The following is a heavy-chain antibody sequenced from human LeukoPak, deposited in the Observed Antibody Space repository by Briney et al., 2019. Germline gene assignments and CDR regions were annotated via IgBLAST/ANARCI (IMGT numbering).Heavy chain of an antibody. CDR1: GGPISSSSYF. D-gene: IGHD6-6*01. J-gene: IGHJ6*02. CDR2: IYYSGST. CDR3: ARSGRISSSSFYYYYGMDV. V-gene: IGHV4-39*01. Sequence: PSETLSLTCTVSGGPISSSSYFWGWIRQPPGKGLEWIGSIYYSGSTYYNPSLKSRVTISVDTSKNQFSLKLSSVTAADTAVYYCARSGRISSSSFYYYYGMDVWGQGTTVTVSS.